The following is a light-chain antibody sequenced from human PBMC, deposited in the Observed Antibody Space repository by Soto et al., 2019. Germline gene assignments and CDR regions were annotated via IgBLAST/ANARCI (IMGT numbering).Light chain of an antibody. Sequence: EIVMTQSPATLSVSPGERATLSCRASQSVSSNLAWYQQKPGQAPRLLIYGASNRATGIPARFSGSGSGTEFTLTISSLQSEDVAVYYCQQYNKWPPYTFGQGTKLEIK. CDR1: QSVSSN. CDR3: QQYNKWPPYT. J-gene: IGKJ2*01. V-gene: IGKV3-15*01. CDR2: GAS.